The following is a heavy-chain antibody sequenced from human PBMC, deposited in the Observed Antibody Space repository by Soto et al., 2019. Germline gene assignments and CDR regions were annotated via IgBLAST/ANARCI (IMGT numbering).Heavy chain of an antibody. Sequence: PSETLSHTYAVSDGYISSSYWWNWVHQPPGKGLEWIGKIYHSGSTNYNPSLKNRVTISVDKSNNQFSLRLSSVTAADTAVYFCVTSLNYDFWRDGGRHYYFDYWGQGTLVTV. CDR3: VTSLNYDFWRDGGRHYYFDY. V-gene: IGHV4-4*02. CDR2: IYHSGST. D-gene: IGHD3-3*01. CDR1: DGYISSSYW. J-gene: IGHJ4*02.